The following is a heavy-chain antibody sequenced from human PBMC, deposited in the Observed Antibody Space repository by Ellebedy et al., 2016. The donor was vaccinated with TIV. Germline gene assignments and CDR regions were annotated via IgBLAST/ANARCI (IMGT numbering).Heavy chain of an antibody. CDR1: GDSIDSNGYS. Sequence: SETLSLTXAVSGDSIDSNGYSWSWIRQPPGKGLEWIGYIYHRGTTYYNPSLKSRVAISLDRSKNQFSLKLTSVTAADTAVYFCARTARYLEWFHRGTWFDLWGQGTLVTVSS. V-gene: IGHV4-30-2*01. J-gene: IGHJ5*02. D-gene: IGHD3-3*01. CDR3: ARTARYLEWFHRGTWFDL. CDR2: IYHRGTT.